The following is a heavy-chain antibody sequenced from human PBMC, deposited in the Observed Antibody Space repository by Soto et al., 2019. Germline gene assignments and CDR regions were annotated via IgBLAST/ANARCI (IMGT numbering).Heavy chain of an antibody. CDR1: GGSVSSGSYY. CDR3: ARGPDSSGYFDY. V-gene: IGHV4-61*01. D-gene: IGHD3-22*01. Sequence: QVQLQESGPGLVKPSETLSLTCTVSGGSVSSGSYYWSWIRQPPGKGLEWIGYTYYSGSTNYNPSLKSRVTISVDTSKNQFSLKLSSVTAADTAVYYCARGPDSSGYFDYWGQGTLVTVSS. CDR2: TYYSGST. J-gene: IGHJ4*02.